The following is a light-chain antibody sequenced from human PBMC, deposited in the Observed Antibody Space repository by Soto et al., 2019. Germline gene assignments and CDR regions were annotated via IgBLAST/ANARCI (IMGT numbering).Light chain of an antibody. V-gene: IGLV2-14*01. Sequence: QSALTQPASGSGSPGQSITVSCTGTSSDVGGYNYVSWYQQHPGKAPRLMIYDVTNRPSGVSNRFSGSKSGNTASLTISGLQAEDEADYYCSSYRRGSTYVFGTGTKLTVL. J-gene: IGLJ1*01. CDR1: SSDVGGYNY. CDR2: DVT. CDR3: SSYRRGSTYV.